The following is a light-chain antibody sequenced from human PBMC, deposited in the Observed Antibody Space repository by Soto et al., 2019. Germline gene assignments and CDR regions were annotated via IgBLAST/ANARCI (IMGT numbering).Light chain of an antibody. CDR2: ENN. CDR3: GTWDSCLSANWV. J-gene: IGLJ3*02. Sequence: QSVLTQPPSVSAAPGQRVTISCSGSSSNIGNNYVSWYQQLPGTAPKLLIYENNKRPSGIPDRFSGSKSGTSATPGITGLQSGDEADYYCGTWDSCLSANWVFGGGTKVTVL. CDR1: SSNIGNNY. V-gene: IGLV1-51*02.